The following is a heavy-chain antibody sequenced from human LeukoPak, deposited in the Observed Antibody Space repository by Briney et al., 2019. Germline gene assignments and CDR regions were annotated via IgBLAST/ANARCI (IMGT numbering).Heavy chain of an antibody. CDR1: GGTFSSYA. CDR2: IIPIFGTA. D-gene: IGHD6-6*01. Sequence: SVKVSRKASGGTFSSYAISWVRQAPGQGLEWMGGIIPIFGTANYAQKFQGRVTITADKSTSTAYMELSSLRSEDTAVYYCARGIAARHYYYYYMDVWGKGTTVTVSS. CDR3: ARGIAARHYYYYYMDV. V-gene: IGHV1-69*06. J-gene: IGHJ6*03.